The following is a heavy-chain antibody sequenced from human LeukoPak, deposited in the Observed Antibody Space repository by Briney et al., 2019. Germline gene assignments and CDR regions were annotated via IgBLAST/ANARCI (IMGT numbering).Heavy chain of an antibody. J-gene: IGHJ4*02. V-gene: IGHV3-30-3*01. CDR3: ARGKPGTGDY. CDR2: ISYDGSNK. D-gene: IGHD1-7*01. CDR1: GFTFSSYA. Sequence: GRSLRLSCAASGFTFSSYAMHWVRQAPGKGLEWVAVISYDGSNKYYADSVKGRFTISRDNSKNTLYLQMNSLRAEDTAVYYCARGKPGTGDYWGRGTLVTVSS.